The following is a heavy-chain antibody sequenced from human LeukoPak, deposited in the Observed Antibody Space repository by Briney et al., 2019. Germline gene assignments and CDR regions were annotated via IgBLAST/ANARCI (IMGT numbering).Heavy chain of an antibody. CDR1: GYTFTSYD. D-gene: IGHD1-26*01. CDR2: MNPNSGNT. J-gene: IGHJ4*02. V-gene: IGHV1-8*01. Sequence: ASVKVSWKASGYTFTSYDINWVRQATGQGLEWMGWMNPNSGNTGYAQKFQGRVTMTRSTSINTAYMELNSLTSEDTAVYYCARSSVGARRRIDYWGQGSLVTVFS. CDR3: ARSSVGARRRIDY.